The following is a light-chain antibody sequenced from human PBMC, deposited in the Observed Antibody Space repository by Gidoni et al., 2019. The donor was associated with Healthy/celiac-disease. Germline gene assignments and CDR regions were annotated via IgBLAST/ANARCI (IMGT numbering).Light chain of an antibody. CDR1: QSVLYSPNNKNY. CDR3: QQYYSTPYT. J-gene: IGKJ2*01. V-gene: IGKV4-1*01. CDR2: WAS. Sequence: DIVMNQSPDSLAVYLGERATINCKSSQSVLYSPNNKNYLAWYQQKPGQPPKLLIYWASTRESGVPDRFSGSGSGTDFTLTISSLQAEDVAVYYCQQYYSTPYTFXXXTKLEIK.